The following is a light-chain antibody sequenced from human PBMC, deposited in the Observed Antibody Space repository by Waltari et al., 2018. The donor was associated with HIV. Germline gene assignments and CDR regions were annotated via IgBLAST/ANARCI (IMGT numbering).Light chain of an antibody. Sequence: DIVMTQSPESLAVSLGERATINSKSSQSVFYKSNNKNYLAWFQHKSGQPPKLLIYWASTRESGVPDRFSGRGSGTDFTLTINNLQAEDVAVYYCHQYYSVPLTFGGGTKVQIK. V-gene: IGKV4-1*01. CDR2: WAS. CDR3: HQYYSVPLT. J-gene: IGKJ4*01. CDR1: QSVFYKSNNKNY.